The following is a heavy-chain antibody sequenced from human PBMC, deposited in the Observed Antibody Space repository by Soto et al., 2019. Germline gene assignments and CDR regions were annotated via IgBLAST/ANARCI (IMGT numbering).Heavy chain of an antibody. CDR1: GFSPRDSKVG. CDR2: IFLNGEK. D-gene: IGHD1-1*01. CDR3: AHVRQREGAHSYDY. V-gene: IGHV2-26*01. Sequence: QVTLKESGPVLVKPTETLTLTCAASGFSPRDSKVGVSWIRQPPGKALEWLAHIFLNGEKSYSTSLERRLTVSKDPSKGQVVLTMTNMVPVDTATYFCAHVRQREGAHSYDYWGRGTLVTVSS. J-gene: IGHJ4*02.